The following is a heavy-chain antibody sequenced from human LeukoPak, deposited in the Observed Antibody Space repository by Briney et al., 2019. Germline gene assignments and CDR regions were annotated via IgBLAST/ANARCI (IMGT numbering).Heavy chain of an antibody. CDR3: TKDPPRRSDY. Sequence: PGGSLRLSCAASGFTFIAYDMTWVRQAPGKGLEWVSTIVVSGSDDNIYYADSVKGRFTISRDNSKNTLYLQMNGLRVEDTAVYYCTKDPPRRSDYWGQGALVTVSS. CDR1: GFTFIAYD. V-gene: IGHV3-23*01. D-gene: IGHD4-17*01. CDR2: IVVSGSDDNI. J-gene: IGHJ4*02.